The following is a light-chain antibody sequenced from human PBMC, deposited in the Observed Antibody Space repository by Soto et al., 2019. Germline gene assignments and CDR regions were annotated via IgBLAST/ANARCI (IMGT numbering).Light chain of an antibody. J-gene: IGLJ1*01. Sequence: LTQPRSVSGSPGQSVTISCTGTSSDVGGYNYVSWYQQHPGKAPKLMIYDVSKRPSGVPDRFSGSKSGNTASLTISGLQAEDEADYYCCSYAGGYIYAFGTGTKVTVL. V-gene: IGLV2-11*01. CDR2: DVS. CDR1: SSDVGGYNY. CDR3: CSYAGGYIYA.